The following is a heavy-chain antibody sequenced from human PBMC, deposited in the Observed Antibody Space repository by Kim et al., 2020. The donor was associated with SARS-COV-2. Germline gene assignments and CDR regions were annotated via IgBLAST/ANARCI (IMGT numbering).Heavy chain of an antibody. CDR3: ARDLTRGSYGYSSY. Sequence: AQKFQGRVTMTRDTSTSTVYMELSSLRSEDTAVYYCARDLTRGSYGYSSYWGQGTLVTVSS. J-gene: IGHJ4*02. D-gene: IGHD5-18*01. V-gene: IGHV1-46*01.